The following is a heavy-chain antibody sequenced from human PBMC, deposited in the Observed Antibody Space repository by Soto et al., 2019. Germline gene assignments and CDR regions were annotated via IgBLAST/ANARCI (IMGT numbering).Heavy chain of an antibody. CDR3: ARVVTMDRDYGMDV. Sequence: SETLSLTCTVSGGSISSGGYYWSWIRQHPGKGLEWIGYIYYSGSTYYNPSLKSRVTISVDTSKNQFSLKLSSVTAADTAVYYCARVVTMDRDYGMDVWGQGTTVTV. CDR2: IYYSGST. CDR1: GGSISSGGYY. D-gene: IGHD3-10*01. V-gene: IGHV4-31*03. J-gene: IGHJ6*02.